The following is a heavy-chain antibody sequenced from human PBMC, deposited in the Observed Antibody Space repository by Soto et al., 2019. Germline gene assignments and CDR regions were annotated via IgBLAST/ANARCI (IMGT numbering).Heavy chain of an antibody. V-gene: IGHV3-48*02. CDR2: ISSSSSTI. CDR3: ESLLGGYSYGPRYYYYGMDV. Sequence: EVQLVESGGGLVQPGGSLRLSCAASGFTFSSYSMNWVRQAPGKGLEWVSYISSSSSTIYYADSVKGRFTISRDNAKNSLYLQMNSLRDEDTAVYYCESLLGGYSYGPRYYYYGMDVWGQGTTVTVSS. D-gene: IGHD5-18*01. CDR1: GFTFSSYS. J-gene: IGHJ6*02.